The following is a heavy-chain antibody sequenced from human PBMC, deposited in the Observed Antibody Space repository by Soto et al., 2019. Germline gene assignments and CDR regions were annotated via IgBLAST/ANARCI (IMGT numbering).Heavy chain of an antibody. V-gene: IGHV5-10-1*01. Sequence: PGESLQISCKASGYTFTSYWITWVRLMPGKGLEWIGMIDPSDSSTKYGPSFQGHVTISADKSISTAYLQWSSLKASDTAMYYCARSSGSGFEYWGEGTLVTVSS. J-gene: IGHJ4*02. CDR1: GYTFTSYW. CDR2: IDPSDSST. D-gene: IGHD3-10*01. CDR3: ARSSGSGFEY.